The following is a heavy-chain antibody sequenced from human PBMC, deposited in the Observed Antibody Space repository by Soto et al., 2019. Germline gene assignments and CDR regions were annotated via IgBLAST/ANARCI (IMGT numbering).Heavy chain of an antibody. CDR2: IYYSGST. J-gene: IGHJ6*03. Sequence: SETLSLTCTVSGGSISSSNYYWGWIRQPPGKGLEWIGSIYYSGSTYYNPSLKSRVTISVDTSKNQFSLKLSSVTAADTAVYYCARHSASSWSYYYYMDVWGKGTTVTVS. V-gene: IGHV4-39*01. D-gene: IGHD3-3*01. CDR3: ARHSASSWSYYYYMDV. CDR1: GGSISSSNYY.